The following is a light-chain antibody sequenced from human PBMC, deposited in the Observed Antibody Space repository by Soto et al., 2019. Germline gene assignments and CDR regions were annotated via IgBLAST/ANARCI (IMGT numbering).Light chain of an antibody. J-gene: IGLJ2*01. CDR1: SSDVGSYNL. Sequence: QSTLTQPACVSGSPGQSITISCTGTSSDVGSYNLVSWYQQHPGKAPKLMIYDGSKRPSGVSNRFSGSKSGNTASLTISGLQAEDEADYYCCSYAGSVVFGGGTKLTVL. CDR3: CSYAGSVV. CDR2: DGS. V-gene: IGLV2-23*01.